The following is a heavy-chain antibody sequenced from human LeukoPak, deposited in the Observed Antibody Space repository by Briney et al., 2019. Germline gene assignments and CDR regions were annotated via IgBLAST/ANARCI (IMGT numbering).Heavy chain of an antibody. Sequence: GGSLRLSCAASGYNFSPYWMSWVRQTPGKGLEWVASISNGGYATYYVDSVRGRFTISRDDAKNSLFLQMNGLGADDTAVYYCTRENYVPDSWGQGTLVTVSS. J-gene: IGHJ4*02. CDR3: TRENYVPDS. D-gene: IGHD3-10*02. CDR1: GYNFSPYW. V-gene: IGHV3-7*03. CDR2: ISNGGYAT.